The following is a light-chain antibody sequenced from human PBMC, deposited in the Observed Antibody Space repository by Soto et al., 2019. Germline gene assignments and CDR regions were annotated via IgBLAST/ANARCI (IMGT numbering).Light chain of an antibody. CDR3: CSYAGSYTYV. J-gene: IGLJ1*01. CDR2: DVS. V-gene: IGLV2-11*01. CDR1: SSDVGGYNC. Sequence: QSVLTQPRSVSGSPGQSVTISCTGTSSDVGGYNCVSWYQQHPDKAPKVMIYDVSKRPSGVPDRFSGSKSGNTASLTISGLQAEDEADYYCCSYAGSYTYVFGSGTRVTVL.